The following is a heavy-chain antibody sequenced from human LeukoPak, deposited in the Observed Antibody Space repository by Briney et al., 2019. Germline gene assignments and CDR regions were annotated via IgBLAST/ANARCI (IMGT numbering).Heavy chain of an antibody. V-gene: IGHV4-34*01. CDR1: GGSFSGYY. D-gene: IGHD2-2*01. J-gene: IGHJ5*02. Sequence: SETLSLTCAAYGGSFSGYYWSWIRQPPGKGLEWIGEINHSGSTTYNPSLKSRVTISVDTSKNQFSRKLSSVTAADTAVYYCARTRQGPIVVVPAARRGYNWFDPWGQGTLVTVSS. CDR3: ARTRQGPIVVVPAARRGYNWFDP. CDR2: INHSGST.